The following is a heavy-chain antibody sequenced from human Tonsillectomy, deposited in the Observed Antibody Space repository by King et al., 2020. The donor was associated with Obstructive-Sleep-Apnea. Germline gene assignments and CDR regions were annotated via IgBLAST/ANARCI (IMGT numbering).Heavy chain of an antibody. CDR1: GFTFSDYY. CDR3: ARDGASDSYFDH. Sequence: VQLVESGGGLVKPGGSLRLSCAASGFTFSDYYMSWIRQAPGKGLEWVSYISSSSSYTNYADSVKGRFTISRDNAKNSLYLQMNSLRAEDTAVYYCARDGASDSYFDHWGQGTLVTVSS. J-gene: IGHJ4*02. CDR2: ISSSSSYT. D-gene: IGHD4/OR15-4a*01. V-gene: IGHV3-11*06.